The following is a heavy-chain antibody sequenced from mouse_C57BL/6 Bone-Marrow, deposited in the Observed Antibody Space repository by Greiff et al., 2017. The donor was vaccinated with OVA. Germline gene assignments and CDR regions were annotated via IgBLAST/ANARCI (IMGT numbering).Heavy chain of an antibody. J-gene: IGHJ3*01. V-gene: IGHV1-26*01. CDR2: INPNNGGT. D-gene: IGHD1-1*01. CDR3: ARGYYYGSSSAWFAY. CDR1: GYTFTDYY. Sequence: EVKLVESGPELVKPGASVKISCKASGYTFTDYYMNWVKQSPGKRLEWIGDINPNNGGTSYNQKFKGKATLTVDKSSSTAYMELLSLTSEYSAVYYCARGYYYGSSSAWFAYWGQGTLVTVSA.